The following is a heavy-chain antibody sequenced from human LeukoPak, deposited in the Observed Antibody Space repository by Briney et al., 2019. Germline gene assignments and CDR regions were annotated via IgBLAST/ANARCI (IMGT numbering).Heavy chain of an antibody. V-gene: IGHV3-23*01. CDR2: ISGSGSTT. Sequence: GGSLRLSCAASGLTFNKHAMTWVRQAPGKGPEWGSGISGSGSTTYYADSVRVRFTISRDNSKNTLYLQMNSLRAEDTALYYCAKGQSPTVTTPFDYWGQGTLVTVSS. CDR3: AKGQSPTVTTPFDY. J-gene: IGHJ4*02. D-gene: IGHD4-17*01. CDR1: GLTFNKHA.